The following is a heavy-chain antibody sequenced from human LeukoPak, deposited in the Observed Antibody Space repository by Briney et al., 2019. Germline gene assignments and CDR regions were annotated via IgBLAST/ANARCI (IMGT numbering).Heavy chain of an antibody. Sequence: PSETLSLTCTVSGGSISSSSYYRGWIRQPPGKGLEWIGSIYYSGSTYYNPSLKSRVTISVDTSKNQFSLKLSSVTAADTAVYYCARASPHTDWFDPWGQGTLVTVSS. V-gene: IGHV4-39*01. CDR1: GGSISSSSYY. J-gene: IGHJ5*02. D-gene: IGHD2-2*01. CDR3: ARASPHTDWFDP. CDR2: IYYSGST.